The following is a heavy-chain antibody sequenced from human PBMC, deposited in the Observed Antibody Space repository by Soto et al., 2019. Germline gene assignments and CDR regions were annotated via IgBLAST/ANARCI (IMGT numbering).Heavy chain of an antibody. CDR2: IIPIFGTA. CDR1: GGTFSSYA. Sequence: GASVKVSCKASGGTFSSYAISWVRQAPGQGLEWMGGIIPIFGTANYAQKFQGRVTITADESTSTAYMELSSLRSEDTAVYYCATALTYYDILTGYELDYWGQGTLVTVSS. D-gene: IGHD3-9*01. V-gene: IGHV1-69*13. J-gene: IGHJ4*02. CDR3: ATALTYYDILTGYELDY.